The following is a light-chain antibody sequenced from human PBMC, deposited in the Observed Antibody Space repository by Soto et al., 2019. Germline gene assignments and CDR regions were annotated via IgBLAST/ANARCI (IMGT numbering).Light chain of an antibody. CDR2: GAS. CDR3: QQFESSVT. J-gene: IGKJ1*01. CDR1: QSVSSTF. V-gene: IGKV3-20*01. Sequence: EIVLTQSPGSLSLSPGERATLSCRASQSVSSTFFAWYQQRPGQAPRLLVYGASSRATGLPERFSGSGSGTDFTLTISRLEPEDFGVYYCQQFESSVTFGQGTKVEIK.